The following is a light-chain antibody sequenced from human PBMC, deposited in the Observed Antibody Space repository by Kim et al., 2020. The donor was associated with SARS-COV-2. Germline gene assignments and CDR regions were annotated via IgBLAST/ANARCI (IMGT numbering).Light chain of an antibody. CDR2: AAS. Sequence: GDRVTITCRASQGISSYLAWYQQKPGKAPKLLIYAASTLQSGVPSRFSGSGSGTDFTLTISSLQPEDFATYYCQQLNSYPPWTFGKGTKVHIK. V-gene: IGKV1-9*01. J-gene: IGKJ1*01. CDR3: QQLNSYPPWT. CDR1: QGISSY.